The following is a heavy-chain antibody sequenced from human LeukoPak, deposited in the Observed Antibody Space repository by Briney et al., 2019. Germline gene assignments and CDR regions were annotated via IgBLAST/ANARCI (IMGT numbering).Heavy chain of an antibody. J-gene: IGHJ5*02. V-gene: IGHV3-23*01. CDR2: ISGSGGST. Sequence: GRSLGLSCAASGFTFDDYAMHWVRQAPGKGLEWVSAISGSGGSTYYADSVKGRFTISRDNSKNTLYLQMNSLRAEDTAVYYCAKDSIWFGELFEGYNWFDPWGQGTLVTVSS. D-gene: IGHD3-10*01. CDR3: AKDSIWFGELFEGYNWFDP. CDR1: GFTFDDYA.